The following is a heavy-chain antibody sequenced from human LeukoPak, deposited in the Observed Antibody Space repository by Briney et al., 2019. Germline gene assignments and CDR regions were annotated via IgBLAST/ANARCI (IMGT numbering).Heavy chain of an antibody. Sequence: GGSLRLSCAASGFTFDDYEMSWVRQAPGKGLEWVSGINWNGGSTGYADSVKGRFTISRDNAKNSLYLQMNSLGAEDTAVYYCARDRGTTSVDYWGQGTLVTVSS. CDR1: GFTFDDYE. V-gene: IGHV3-20*04. J-gene: IGHJ4*02. CDR3: ARDRGTTSVDY. CDR2: INWNGGST. D-gene: IGHD2-2*01.